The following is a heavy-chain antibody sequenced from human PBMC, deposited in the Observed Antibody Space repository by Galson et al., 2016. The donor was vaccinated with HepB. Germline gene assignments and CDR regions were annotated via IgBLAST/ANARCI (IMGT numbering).Heavy chain of an antibody. J-gene: IGHJ4*02. CDR1: GYIFTSYG. V-gene: IGHV1-18*04. D-gene: IGHD1-1*01. CDR2: ISIHGGKT. Sequence: SVKVSCKASGYIFTSYGMTWVRQAPGQGLEWVGWISIHGGKTDYAQKFQGRGNITTDISASTAYLELRRLRLDDTADYYCARGHLDSDFWGQGTLVTVSS. CDR3: ARGHLDSDF.